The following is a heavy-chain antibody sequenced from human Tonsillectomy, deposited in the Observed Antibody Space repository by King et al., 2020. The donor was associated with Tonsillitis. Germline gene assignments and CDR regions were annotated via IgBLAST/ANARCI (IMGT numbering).Heavy chain of an antibody. Sequence: VQLVQSGAEVKKPGASVKVSCKASGYTFTSYYIHWVRQAPGQGLEWMGIINPSSGSTSYAQKFQGRVTMTRDTSTSTVYMELSSLRSEDTAVYYCARDNDCRGGSSYSDTLYYFGMVVWGQGTTVTVSS. V-gene: IGHV1-46*03. J-gene: IGHJ6*02. CDR1: GYTFTSYY. CDR3: ARDNDCRGGSSYSDTLYYFGMVV. CDR2: INPSSGST. D-gene: IGHD2-15*01.